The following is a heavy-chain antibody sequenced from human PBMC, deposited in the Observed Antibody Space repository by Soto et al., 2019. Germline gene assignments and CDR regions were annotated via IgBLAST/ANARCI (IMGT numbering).Heavy chain of an antibody. D-gene: IGHD4-17*01. V-gene: IGHV4-31*03. Sequence: LSLTCTVSGGSISSGGYYWSWIRQHPGKGLEWIGYIYYSGSTYYNPSLKSRVTISVDTSKNQFSLKLSSVTAADTAVYYCARGRTTVVTFDYWGQGTLVTVSS. CDR2: IYYSGST. J-gene: IGHJ4*02. CDR3: ARGRTTVVTFDY. CDR1: GGSISSGGYY.